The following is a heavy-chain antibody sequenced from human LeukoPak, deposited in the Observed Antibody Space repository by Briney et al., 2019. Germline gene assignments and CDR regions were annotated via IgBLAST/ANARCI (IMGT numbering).Heavy chain of an antibody. Sequence: GGSLRLSCAVAGFTFDDYAMHWVRQVPGKGLEWVAGVSWNGGKKDYADSVKGRFTISRDNIKNSLYLQMNSLRPEDTAFYYCAKDAAIDYSDSSGYAFDYWGQGTLVTVSS. V-gene: IGHV3-9*01. CDR2: VSWNGGKK. J-gene: IGHJ4*02. D-gene: IGHD3-22*01. CDR3: AKDAAIDYSDSSGYAFDY. CDR1: GFTFDDYA.